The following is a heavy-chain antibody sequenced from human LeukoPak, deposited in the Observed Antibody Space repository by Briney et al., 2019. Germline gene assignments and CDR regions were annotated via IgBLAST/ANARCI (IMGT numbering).Heavy chain of an antibody. V-gene: IGHV3-74*01. Sequence: PGGSPRLSCAASGNYWMHWVRQAPGKGLVWVSHINSDGSWTSYADSVKDRFTISKDNAKNTVYLQMNNLRAEDTAVYYCVSFYETYWGRGTLVTVSS. CDR2: INSDGSWT. D-gene: IGHD2-2*01. CDR1: GNYW. J-gene: IGHJ4*02. CDR3: VSFYETY.